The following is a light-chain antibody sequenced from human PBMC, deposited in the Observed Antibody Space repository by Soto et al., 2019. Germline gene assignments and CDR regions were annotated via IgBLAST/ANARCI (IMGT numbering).Light chain of an antibody. CDR2: DIS. Sequence: EIVLTQSPATLSLSPGESATLSCRASESVSNYLAWYQQRPGQAPRLLIYDISRRAPGIPGRYSGSGSGTDFTLTISSLAPKDFAVYYCQQRRDWPPRFTFGQGTKVEIK. CDR3: QQRRDWPPRFT. J-gene: IGKJ2*01. V-gene: IGKV3-11*01. CDR1: ESVSNY.